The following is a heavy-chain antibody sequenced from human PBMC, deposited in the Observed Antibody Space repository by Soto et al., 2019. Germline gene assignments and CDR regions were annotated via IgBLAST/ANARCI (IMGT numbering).Heavy chain of an antibody. J-gene: IGHJ4*02. CDR2: IIPILGIA. V-gene: IGHV1-69*08. CDR3: ARDWSHSNFDY. D-gene: IGHD2-15*01. Sequence: QVQLVQSGAEVKKPGSSVKVSCTASGGTFSSYTISWVRQAPGQGLEWMGRIIPILGIANYAQKFQGRVTITADKSTSTAYIELSSLRSEDTAVYYCARDWSHSNFDYWGQGTLVTVSS. CDR1: GGTFSSYT.